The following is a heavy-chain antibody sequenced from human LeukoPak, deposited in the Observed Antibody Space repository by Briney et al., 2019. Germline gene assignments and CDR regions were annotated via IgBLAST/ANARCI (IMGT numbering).Heavy chain of an antibody. D-gene: IGHD4-4*01. CDR1: GFSLSTSGMC. CDR3: ARNDYRRSWFDP. V-gene: IGHV2-70*11. CDR2: IDWDDDK. J-gene: IGHJ5*02. Sequence: SGPTLVNPTQTLTLTCTFSGFSLSTSGMCVSWIRQPPGKALEWLARIDWDDDKYYSTSLKTRLTISKDTSKNQVVLTMTNMDPVDTATYYCARNDYRRSWFDPWGQGTLVTVSS.